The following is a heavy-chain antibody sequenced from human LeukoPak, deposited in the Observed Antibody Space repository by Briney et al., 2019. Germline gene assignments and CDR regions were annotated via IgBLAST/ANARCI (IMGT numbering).Heavy chain of an antibody. CDR3: ARSLPSYDFWSGYSATTHFDY. CDR1: GFTFSSYE. CDR2: ISSSGSTI. J-gene: IGHJ4*02. Sequence: GGSLRLSCAASGFTFSSYEMNWVRQAPGKGLEWVSYISSSGSTIYYADSVKGRFTISRDNAKNSLYLQMNSLRVEDTAVYYCARSLPSYDFWSGYSATTHFDYWGQGTLVTVSS. V-gene: IGHV3-48*03. D-gene: IGHD3-3*01.